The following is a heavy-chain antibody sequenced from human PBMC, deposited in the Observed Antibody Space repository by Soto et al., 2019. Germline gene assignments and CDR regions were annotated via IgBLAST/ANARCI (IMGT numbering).Heavy chain of an antibody. Sequence: EAQLVESGGGLVQPGESLRLSCAASGFSFNNYYMHWVRQAPGTGLVWVSRINVEGTITSYADSVKGRFTNSRDNAKNTLYLQMNSLRAEDAAVYYCTRGGAVAAVDIWGQGTMVTVSS. D-gene: IGHD6-19*01. CDR3: TRGGAVAAVDI. CDR2: INVEGTIT. V-gene: IGHV3-74*01. CDR1: GFSFNNYY. J-gene: IGHJ3*02.